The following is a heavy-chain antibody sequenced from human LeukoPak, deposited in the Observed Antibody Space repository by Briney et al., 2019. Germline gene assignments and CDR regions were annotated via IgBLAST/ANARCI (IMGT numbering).Heavy chain of an antibody. CDR1: GFTFSSYG. V-gene: IGHV3-30*03. Sequence: GRSLRLSCAASGFTFSSYGMHWVRQAPGKGLEWVAVTSYDGSNKDYADSVKGRFTISRDNSKNTLYLQMNSLRAEDTAVYYCARESSRFGVVTYRDLDYWGQGTLVTVSS. CDR3: ARESSRFGVVTYRDLDY. J-gene: IGHJ4*02. D-gene: IGHD3-3*01. CDR2: TSYDGSNK.